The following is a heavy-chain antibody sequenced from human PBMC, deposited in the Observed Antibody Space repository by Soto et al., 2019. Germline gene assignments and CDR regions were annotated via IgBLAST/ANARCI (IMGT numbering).Heavy chain of an antibody. Sequence: GASVKVSCKASGYTFTSYAMHWVRQAPGQRLEWMGWINAGNGNTKYSQKFQGRVTITRDTSASTAYMELSSLRSEDTAVYYCARDVGGYCSSTSCYPQNYYYYYMDVWGKGTTVTVSS. CDR3: ARDVGGYCSSTSCYPQNYYYYYMDV. V-gene: IGHV1-3*01. D-gene: IGHD2-2*01. CDR1: GYTFTSYA. J-gene: IGHJ6*03. CDR2: INAGNGNT.